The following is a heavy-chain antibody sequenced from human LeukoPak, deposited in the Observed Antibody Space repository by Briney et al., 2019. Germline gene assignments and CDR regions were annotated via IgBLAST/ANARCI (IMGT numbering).Heavy chain of an antibody. D-gene: IGHD6-13*01. V-gene: IGHV3-23*01. CDR2: ISGSGGST. Sequence: GGSLRLSCAASGFTFSSYAMSWVRQAPGKGLEWVSAISGSGGSTYYADSVKGRFTISRDHSKNTLYLQMNSLRAEDTAVYYCAKTRHSSSWYPTTYYYYGMDVWGQGTTVTVSS. J-gene: IGHJ6*02. CDR3: AKTRHSSSWYPTTYYYYGMDV. CDR1: GFTFSSYA.